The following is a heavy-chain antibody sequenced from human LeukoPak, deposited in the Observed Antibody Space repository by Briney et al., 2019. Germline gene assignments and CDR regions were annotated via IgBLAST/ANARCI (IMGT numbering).Heavy chain of an antibody. CDR1: GFTFNTFS. V-gene: IGHV3-48*04. J-gene: IGHJ1*01. Sequence: GSLRLSCAASGFTFNTFSMNWVRQAPGKGPEWVSYISSSGTTTYYADSVKGRFTISRDNAKNSLYLQMNSLRAEDTALYYCVRRGLIETEYLERWGQGTLVIVSS. D-gene: IGHD3-10*01. CDR3: VRRGLIETEYLER. CDR2: ISSSGTTT.